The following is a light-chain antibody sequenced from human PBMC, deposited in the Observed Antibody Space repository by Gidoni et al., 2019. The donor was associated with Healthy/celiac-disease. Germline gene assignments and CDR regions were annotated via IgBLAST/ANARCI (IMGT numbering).Light chain of an antibody. Sequence: IMMTQSPDSLAVSLGERATINCKSSLSVLYSSNNKNYLAWYQQKPGQPPKLLIYWASTLESGVPDRFSGSGSGTDFTLTISSLQAEDVAVYYCQQYYSTPLTFGGGTKVEIK. CDR2: WAS. J-gene: IGKJ4*01. V-gene: IGKV4-1*01. CDR1: LSVLYSSNNKNY. CDR3: QQYYSTPLT.